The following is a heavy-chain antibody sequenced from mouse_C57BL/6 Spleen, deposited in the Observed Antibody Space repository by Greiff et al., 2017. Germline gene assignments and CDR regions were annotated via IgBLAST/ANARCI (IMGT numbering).Heavy chain of an antibody. CDR3: ARDLEDYYGSSYVGYFDV. CDR2: ISYDGSN. V-gene: IGHV3-6*01. Sequence: ESGPGLVKPSQSLSLTCSVTGYSITSGYYWNWIRQFPGNKLEWMGYISYDGSNNYNPSLKNRISITRDTSKNQFFLKLNSVTTEDTATYYCARDLEDYYGSSYVGYFDVWGTGTTVTVSS. J-gene: IGHJ1*03. CDR1: GYSITSGYY. D-gene: IGHD1-1*01.